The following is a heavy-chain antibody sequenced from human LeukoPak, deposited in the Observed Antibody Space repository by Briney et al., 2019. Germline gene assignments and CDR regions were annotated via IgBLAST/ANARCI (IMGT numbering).Heavy chain of an antibody. CDR1: GGSISSYY. D-gene: IGHD5-12*01. J-gene: IGHJ4*02. V-gene: IGHV4-59*01. Sequence: PSETLSLACTVSGGSISSYYWSRIRQPPGKGLEWIGYIYYSGSTNYNPSLKSRVTISVDTSKNQFSLKLSSVTAADTAVYYCARYYSGYVFDYWGQGTLVTVSS. CDR3: ARYYSGYVFDY. CDR2: IYYSGST.